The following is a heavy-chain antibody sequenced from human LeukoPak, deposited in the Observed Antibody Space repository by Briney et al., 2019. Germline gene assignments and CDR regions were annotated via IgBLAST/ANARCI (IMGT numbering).Heavy chain of an antibody. CDR1: GFTFSNYN. CDR2: ISGSSEYI. CDR3: ARGLHINWFDP. V-gene: IGHV3-21*04. D-gene: IGHD4-11*01. J-gene: IGHJ5*02. Sequence: GGSLRLSCAASGFTFSNYNMNWVRQAPGKGLEWVSFISGSSEYIYYADSVKGRFTISRDNSKNTLYLQMNSLRAEDTAVYYCARGLHINWFDPWGQGTLVTVSS.